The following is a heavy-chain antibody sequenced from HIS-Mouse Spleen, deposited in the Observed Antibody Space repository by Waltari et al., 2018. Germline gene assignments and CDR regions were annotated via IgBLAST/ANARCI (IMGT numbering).Heavy chain of an antibody. Sequence: QLQLQESGPGLVKTSETMSLTCTVSGVSISSSSYYWGWIRQPPGKGLEWLGSIYYSGSTYYNPSLKSRVTISVDTSKNQFSLKLSSVTAADTAVYYCARVPGDYSGAFDIWGQGTMVTVSS. J-gene: IGHJ3*02. CDR1: GVSISSSSYY. CDR2: IYYSGST. V-gene: IGHV4-39*07. D-gene: IGHD4-17*01. CDR3: ARVPGDYSGAFDI.